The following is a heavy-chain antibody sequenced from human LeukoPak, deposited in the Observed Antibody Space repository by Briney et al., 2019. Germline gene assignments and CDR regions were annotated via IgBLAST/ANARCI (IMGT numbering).Heavy chain of an antibody. CDR1: GYTFTGYY. Sequence: GASVKVSCKASGYTFTGYYIHWVRQAPGQGLEWMGWINPNSGGTNYAQKFQGRVTMTRDTTISTAYIDLSRLTPDDTAVYYCARGYSGYESFDYWGQGTLVTVSS. J-gene: IGHJ4*02. CDR2: INPNSGGT. D-gene: IGHD5-12*01. V-gene: IGHV1-2*02. CDR3: ARGYSGYESFDY.